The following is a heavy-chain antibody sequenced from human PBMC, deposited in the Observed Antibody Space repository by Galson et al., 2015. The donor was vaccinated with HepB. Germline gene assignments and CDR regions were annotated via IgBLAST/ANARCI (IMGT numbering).Heavy chain of an antibody. CDR3: VSAIFVSHYFDY. CDR1: GFTFSGSR. CDR2: IKQDGSEI. D-gene: IGHD3-3*01. Sequence: SLRLSCAASGFTFSGSRMNWVRQAPGKGLEWVANIKQDGSEIYYVDSVKGRFTISRDNAKSSLYLQMNTLRAEDTAVYYCVSAIFVSHYFDYWGQGTLVTVSS. V-gene: IGHV3-7*01. J-gene: IGHJ4*02.